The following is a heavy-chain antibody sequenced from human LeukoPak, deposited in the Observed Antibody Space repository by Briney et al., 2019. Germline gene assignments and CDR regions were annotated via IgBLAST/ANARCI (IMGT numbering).Heavy chain of an antibody. V-gene: IGHV4-4*02. J-gene: IGHJ4*02. CDR3: ARVRAYSAATPDY. Sequence: PSETLSLTCAVSGGSISSSNWWSWVRQPPGKGLEWIGEINHSGSTNYNPSLKSRVTISVDTSKNQFSLKLSSVTAADTAVYYCARVRAYSAATPDYWGQGTLVTVSS. D-gene: IGHD2-15*01. CDR1: GGSISSSNW. CDR2: INHSGST.